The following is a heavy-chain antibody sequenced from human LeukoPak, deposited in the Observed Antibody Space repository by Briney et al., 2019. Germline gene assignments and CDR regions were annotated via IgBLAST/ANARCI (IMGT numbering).Heavy chain of an antibody. D-gene: IGHD2-8*01. CDR2: IRSKAYGGTT. Sequence: GGSLRLSCAASGFTFSNAWMSWVRQAPGKGLEWVGFIRSKAYGGTTEYAASVKGRFTISRDDSKSIAYLQMNSLKTEDTAVYYCTRVGCTNGVCSLYYYYMDVWGKGTTVTVSS. CDR3: TRVGCTNGVCSLYYYYMDV. V-gene: IGHV3-49*04. CDR1: GFTFSNAW. J-gene: IGHJ6*03.